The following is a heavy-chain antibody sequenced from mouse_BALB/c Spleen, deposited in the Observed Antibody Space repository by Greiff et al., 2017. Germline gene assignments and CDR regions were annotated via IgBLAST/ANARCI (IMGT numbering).Heavy chain of an antibody. CDR1: GYSITSDYA. V-gene: IGHV3-2*02. CDR2: ISYSGST. D-gene: IGHD3-3*01. CDR3: ARGWDFDY. J-gene: IGHJ2*01. Sequence: EVQLVESGPGLVKPSQSLSLTCTVTGYSITSDYAWNWIRQFPGNKLEWMGYISYSGSTSYNPSLKSRISITRDTSKNQFFLQLNSVTTEDTATYYCARGWDFDYWGQGTTLTVSS.